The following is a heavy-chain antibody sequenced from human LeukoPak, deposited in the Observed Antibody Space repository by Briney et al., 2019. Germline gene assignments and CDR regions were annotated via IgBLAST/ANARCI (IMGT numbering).Heavy chain of an antibody. J-gene: IGHJ4*02. CDR3: ARRDIVLMVYPDY. V-gene: IGHV3-21*01. CDR1: GFTFSSYS. Sequence: PGGSLRPSCAASGFTFSSYSMNWVRQAPGKGLEWVSSISSSSSYIYYADSVKGRFTISRDNAKNSLYLQMNSLRAEDTAVYYCARRDIVLMVYPDYWGQGTLVTVSS. D-gene: IGHD2-8*01. CDR2: ISSSSSYI.